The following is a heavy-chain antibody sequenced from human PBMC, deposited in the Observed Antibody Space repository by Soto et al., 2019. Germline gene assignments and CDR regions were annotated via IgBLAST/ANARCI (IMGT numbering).Heavy chain of an antibody. CDR2: ISDAVGSA. CDR1: GFTFSSYA. J-gene: IGHJ3*01. Sequence: GGSLRLSCVASGFTFSSYAMSWVRQVPGKGLEWVSTISDAVGSAYYVDSVKGRFTISRDNSKKTLYLQMNSLRAEDSAVYYCARPYGGKIGDAPDLWGPGTMVTVSS. CDR3: ARPYGGKIGDAPDL. V-gene: IGHV3-23*01. D-gene: IGHD4-17*01.